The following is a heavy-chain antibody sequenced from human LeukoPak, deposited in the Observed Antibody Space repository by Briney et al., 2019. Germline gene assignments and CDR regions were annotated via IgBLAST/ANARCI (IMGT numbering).Heavy chain of an antibody. CDR3: ARHEGWSYDSSGYRQGTFDY. CDR1: GGSISSYY. J-gene: IGHJ4*02. D-gene: IGHD3-22*01. CDR2: IYYSGST. V-gene: IGHV4-59*05. Sequence: SETLSLTCTVSGGSISSYYWSWIRQPPGKGLEWIGSIYYSGSTYYNPSLKSRVTISVDTSKNQFSLKLSSVTAADTAVYYCARHEGWSYDSSGYRQGTFDYWGQGTLVTVSS.